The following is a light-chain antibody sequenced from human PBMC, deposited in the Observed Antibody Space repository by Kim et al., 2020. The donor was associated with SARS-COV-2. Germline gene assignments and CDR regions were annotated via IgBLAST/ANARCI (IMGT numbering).Light chain of an antibody. CDR1: QSPLYSSGDTY. J-gene: IGKJ1*01. CDR3: MRGLQIPWT. V-gene: IGKV2-28*01. Sequence: PAPLSCRSRQSPLYSSGDTYFWLCLQRPEQTPQRPFYLGSIRGSGVSDRVCGSGSGTDFTLKISTVGAEDVGVYFCMRGLQIPWTVGQGAKV. CDR2: LGS.